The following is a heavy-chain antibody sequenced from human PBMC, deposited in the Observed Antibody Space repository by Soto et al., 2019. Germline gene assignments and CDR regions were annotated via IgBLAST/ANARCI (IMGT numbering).Heavy chain of an antibody. Sequence: EVQLVESGGGLVQPGGSLRLSCAGSGFTFSNYWMHWVRQAPGKGLEWVSRIDHDGPTDYADSVRGRFTISRDNAENTLSLQMNSLRPADTAVYYCVRDSHGDYWGQGTRVTVSS. V-gene: IGHV3-74*01. CDR3: VRDSHGDY. J-gene: IGHJ4*02. CDR1: GFTFSNYW. CDR2: IDHDGPT.